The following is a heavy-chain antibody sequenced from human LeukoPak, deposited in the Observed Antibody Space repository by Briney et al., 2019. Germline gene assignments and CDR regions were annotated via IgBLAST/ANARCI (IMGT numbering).Heavy chain of an antibody. Sequence: PGGSLRLSCAASGFTFSSYSMNWVRQAPGKGLEWVSSISSSSSYIYYADSVKGRFTISRDNAKNSLYLQMNSLRAEDTAVYYCARAEGGWYYHPYWGQGTLVTVSS. D-gene: IGHD6-19*01. CDR2: ISSSSSYI. J-gene: IGHJ4*02. CDR1: GFTFSSYS. V-gene: IGHV3-21*01. CDR3: ARAEGGWYYHPY.